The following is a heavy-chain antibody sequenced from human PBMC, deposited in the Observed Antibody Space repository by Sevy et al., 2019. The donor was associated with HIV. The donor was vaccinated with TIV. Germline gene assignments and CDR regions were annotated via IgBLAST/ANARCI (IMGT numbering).Heavy chain of an antibody. CDR3: ARGTMTHPYSSGWYYFDY. CDR2: IYYSGST. D-gene: IGHD6-19*01. V-gene: IGHV4-59*01. CDR1: GGSFSSYY. Sequence: SETLSLTCTVSGGSFSSYYWSWIRQPPGKGLEWIGYIYYSGSTNYNPSLKSRVTISVDTSKNQFSLKLSSVTAADTAVYYCARGTMTHPYSSGWYYFDYWGQGTLVTVSS. J-gene: IGHJ4*02.